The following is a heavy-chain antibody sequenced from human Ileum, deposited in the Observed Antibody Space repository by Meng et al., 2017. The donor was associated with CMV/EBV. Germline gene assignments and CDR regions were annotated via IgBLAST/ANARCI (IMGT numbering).Heavy chain of an antibody. Sequence: GSLRLSCTVYGGSFSGYYWNWIRQSPGKGLEWIGEISPSRRSSNYNPSLKGRVTISVDTSQNQFSLKLTTVSAADTAVYYCARGYHQLVHFNYWGQGTLVTVSS. CDR1: GGSFSGYY. V-gene: IGHV4-34*01. CDR2: ISPSRRSS. J-gene: IGHJ4*02. D-gene: IGHD2-2*01. CDR3: ARGYHQLVHFNY.